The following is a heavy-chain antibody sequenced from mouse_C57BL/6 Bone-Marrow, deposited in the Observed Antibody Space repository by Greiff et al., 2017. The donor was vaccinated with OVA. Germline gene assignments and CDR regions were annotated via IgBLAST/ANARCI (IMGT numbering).Heavy chain of an antibody. CDR1: GYTFTSYW. V-gene: IGHV1-55*01. D-gene: IGHD1-1*01. Sequence: VQLQQPGAELVKPGASVKMSCKASGYTFTSYWITWVKQRPGQGLEWIGDIYPGSGSTNYNEKFKSKATLTVDTSSSTAYMQLSSLTSEDSAVYYCARRLLRDYYAMDYWGQGTSVTVSS. J-gene: IGHJ4*01. CDR2: IYPGSGST. CDR3: ARRLLRDYYAMDY.